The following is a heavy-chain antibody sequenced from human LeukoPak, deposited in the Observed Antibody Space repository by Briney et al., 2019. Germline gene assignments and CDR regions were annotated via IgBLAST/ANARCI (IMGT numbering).Heavy chain of an antibody. CDR1: GYTLTELS. V-gene: IGHV1-24*01. Sequence: GASVKVSCKVSGYTLTELSMHWVRQAPGKGLEWMGGFDPEDGETIYAQKFQDRVTMTRDTSTSAVYMELSSLTSEDTAMYYCARTYSSSWSYCDSWGQGTLVTVSS. CDR2: FDPEDGET. D-gene: IGHD6-13*01. J-gene: IGHJ4*02. CDR3: ARTYSSSWSYCDS.